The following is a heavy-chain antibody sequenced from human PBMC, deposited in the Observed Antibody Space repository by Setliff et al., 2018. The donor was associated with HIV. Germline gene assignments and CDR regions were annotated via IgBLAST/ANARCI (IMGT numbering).Heavy chain of an antibody. D-gene: IGHD2-21*02. V-gene: IGHV1-46*01. CDR1: GGTFSSYA. Sequence: ASVKVSCKASGGTFSSYAISWVRQAPGHGLEWMGIINPSGGSTTYSQKFQGRVIMTRDTSTSTVYMELNSLRSDDTAVYYCARVGHIVVVTAIFDPWGQGTLVTVSS. CDR3: ARVGHIVVVTAIFDP. J-gene: IGHJ5*02. CDR2: INPSGGST.